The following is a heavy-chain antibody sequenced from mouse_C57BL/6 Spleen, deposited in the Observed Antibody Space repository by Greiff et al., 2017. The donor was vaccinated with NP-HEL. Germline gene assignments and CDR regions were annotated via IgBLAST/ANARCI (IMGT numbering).Heavy chain of an antibody. CDR2: IYPSDSET. Sequence: VQLQQPGAELVRPGSSVKLSCKASGYTFTSYWMDWVKQRPGQGLEWIGNIYPSDSETHYNQKFKDKATLTVDKSSSTAYMQLSSLTSEDSAVYYCASTVVANFDYWGQGTTLTVSS. CDR1: GYTFTSYW. V-gene: IGHV1-61*01. D-gene: IGHD1-1*01. J-gene: IGHJ2*01. CDR3: ASTVVANFDY.